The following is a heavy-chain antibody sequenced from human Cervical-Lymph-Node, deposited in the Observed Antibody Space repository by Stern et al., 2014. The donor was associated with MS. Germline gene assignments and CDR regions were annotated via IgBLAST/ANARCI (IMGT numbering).Heavy chain of an antibody. Sequence: VQLVQSGAEVKKPGESLKISCQGSGYSFTSYWIGWVRQMPGKGLEWMWSIFPGDSNTRYSPSFQGQVTISADKSNRTAYLQWSSLKASDTAMYYCARPKDYGDFKNWGQGTLVTVSS. CDR1: GYSFTSYW. V-gene: IGHV5-51*03. CDR2: IFPGDSNT. J-gene: IGHJ4*02. CDR3: ARPKDYGDFKN. D-gene: IGHD4-17*01.